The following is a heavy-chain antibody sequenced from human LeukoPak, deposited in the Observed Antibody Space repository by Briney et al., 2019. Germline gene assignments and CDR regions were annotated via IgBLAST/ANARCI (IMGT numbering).Heavy chain of an antibody. D-gene: IGHD6-25*01. V-gene: IGHV1-24*01. CDR2: FDPEDGET. CDR1: GYTLTELS. CDR3: ATIFQAAEGYDY. Sequence: GASVKVSCKVSGYTLTELSMHWVRLAPGKGLEWMGGFDPEDGETIYAQKFQGRVTMTEDTSTDTAYMELSSLRSEDTAVYYCATIFQAAEGYDYWGQGTLVTVSS. J-gene: IGHJ4*02.